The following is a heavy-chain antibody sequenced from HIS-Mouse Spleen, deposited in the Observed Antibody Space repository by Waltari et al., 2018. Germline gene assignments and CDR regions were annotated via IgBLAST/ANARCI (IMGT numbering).Heavy chain of an antibody. Sequence: QVQLVQSGAEVKKPGASVTVSCKASGSTFTSDDFNWVRRETGQGLEWVGWMNPNSGNTGYAQKFQGRVTMTRNTSISTAYMELSSLRSEDTAVYYCARGYRAVAGPDYYYYGMDVWGQGTTVTVSS. V-gene: IGHV1-8*01. CDR1: GSTFTSDD. CDR3: ARGYRAVAGPDYYYYGMDV. CDR2: MNPNSGNT. D-gene: IGHD6-19*01. J-gene: IGHJ6*02.